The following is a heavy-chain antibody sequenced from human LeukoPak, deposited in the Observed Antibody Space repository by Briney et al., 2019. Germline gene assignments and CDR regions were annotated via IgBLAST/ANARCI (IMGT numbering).Heavy chain of an antibody. CDR1: GYTFTIFG. Sequence: EASVKVSCKASGYTFTIFGISWVRQAPGQGLEWMGWISPYNGNTNYAQKFRGRATMTTDTSTTTAYMELRSLTSDDTAVYYCARSGVGGGGVSFDYWGQGTLVTVSS. J-gene: IGHJ4*02. V-gene: IGHV1-18*01. CDR3: ARSGVGGGGVSFDY. CDR2: ISPYNGNT. D-gene: IGHD3-3*01.